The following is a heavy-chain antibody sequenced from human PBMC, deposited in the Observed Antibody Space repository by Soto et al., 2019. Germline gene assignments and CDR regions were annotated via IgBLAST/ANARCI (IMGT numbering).Heavy chain of an antibody. V-gene: IGHV1-69*13. CDR1: GGTFSSYA. CDR3: ARDRVTYYYDSSGYQALGY. CDR2: IIPIFGTA. J-gene: IGHJ4*02. Sequence: SVKVSCKASGGTFSSYAISWVRQAPGQGLEWMGGIIPIFGTANYAQKFQGRVTITADESTSTAYMELSSLRSEDTAVYYCARDRVTYYYDSSGYQALGYWGQGTLVTVSS. D-gene: IGHD3-22*01.